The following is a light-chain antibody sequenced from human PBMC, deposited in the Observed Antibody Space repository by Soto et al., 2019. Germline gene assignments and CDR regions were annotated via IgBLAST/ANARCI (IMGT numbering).Light chain of an antibody. V-gene: IGKV1-39*01. CDR3: QQTYSVPRT. CDR2: ASS. Sequence: DIQMTQSPSSLSASVGDRITITCRASQSITYYFNWYQQKTGEAPKLLIYASSNLQSGVPSRFSGSGFGTEFALTITNLQPEDFATYYCQQTYSVPRTFGGGTKVEI. J-gene: IGKJ4*01. CDR1: QSITYY.